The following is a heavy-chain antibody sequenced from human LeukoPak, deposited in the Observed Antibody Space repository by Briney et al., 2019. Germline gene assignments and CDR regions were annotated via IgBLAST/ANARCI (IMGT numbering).Heavy chain of an antibody. CDR3: ARGPLRGFFDY. CDR1: GFTFSDYY. J-gene: IGHJ4*02. CDR2: IYSGGST. V-gene: IGHV3-53*01. Sequence: PGGSLRLSCAASGFTFSDYYMSWVRQAPGKGLEWVSVIYSGGSTYYADSVKGRFTISRDNSKNTLYLQMNSLRAEDTAVYYCARGPLRGFFDYWGQGTLVTVSS.